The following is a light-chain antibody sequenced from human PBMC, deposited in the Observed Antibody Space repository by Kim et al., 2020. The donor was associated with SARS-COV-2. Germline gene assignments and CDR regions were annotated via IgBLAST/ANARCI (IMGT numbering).Light chain of an antibody. V-gene: IGKV3-20*01. J-gene: IGKJ1*01. CDR2: VAS. Sequence: SPGERATPSCRATQNIRDNYLAGYHRKSGQAPRLLIYVASRRAAGIPDRFSGSGSGTDFTLTIGRLEPEDFAVSYCKQYGASPSTFGQGTKVDIK. CDR3: KQYGASPST. CDR1: QNIRDNY.